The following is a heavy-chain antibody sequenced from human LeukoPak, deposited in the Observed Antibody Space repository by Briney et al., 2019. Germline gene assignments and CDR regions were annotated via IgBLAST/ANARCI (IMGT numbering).Heavy chain of an antibody. J-gene: IGHJ4*02. Sequence: PSETLSLTCTVSGGSISSYYWSWIRQPAGKGLEWIGRIYTSGSTNYNPSLKSRVTISVDTSKNQFSLKLSSVTAADTAVYYCARDRSPGVVRGAYFDSWGQGTLVTVSS. D-gene: IGHD3-10*01. V-gene: IGHV4-4*07. CDR1: GGSISSYY. CDR2: IYTSGST. CDR3: ARDRSPGVVRGAYFDS.